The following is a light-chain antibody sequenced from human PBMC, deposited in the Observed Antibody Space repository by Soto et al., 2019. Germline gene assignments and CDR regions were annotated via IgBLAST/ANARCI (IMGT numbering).Light chain of an antibody. CDR3: SSYRSIGSLV. CDR2: EVS. J-gene: IGLJ1*01. Sequence: QSVLTQPASVSGSPGQSITISCTGTSSDVGGYHYVSWYQQYPGKAPKVIIYEVSKRPSGISNRFSGSKSGNTASLTISGLQADDEADYFCSSYRSIGSLVFGNGTKVTVL. CDR1: SSDVGGYHY. V-gene: IGLV2-14*01.